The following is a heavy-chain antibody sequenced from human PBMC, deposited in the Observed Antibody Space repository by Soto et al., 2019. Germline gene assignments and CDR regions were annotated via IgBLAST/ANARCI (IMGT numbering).Heavy chain of an antibody. CDR1: GGAVYADGYY. CDR2: IYYTGST. D-gene: IGHD2-15*01. CDR3: ARRSGGRCYNY. V-gene: IGHV4-39*01. J-gene: IGHJ4*02. Sequence: QLQLQESGPGLVKPLETLSLICTVSGGAVYADGYYWGWIRQPPGKGLEWIGNIYYTGSTYYNPSLKSRVAISIDTSKNQFSLKMNSVTAAAPAVYYGARRSGGRCYNYGGQGTLVTVSS.